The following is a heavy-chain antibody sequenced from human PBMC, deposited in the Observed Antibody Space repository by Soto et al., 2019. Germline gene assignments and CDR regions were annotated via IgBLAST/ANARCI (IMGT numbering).Heavy chain of an antibody. CDR2: INAGNGNT. CDR1: GYTFSSYA. Sequence: ASVKVSCKASGYTFSSYAMHWVRQAPGQRLEWMGWINAGNGNTKYSQKLQGRVTITRDTSASTDYMELSSLSSEDTAVYYCASPVFQRSAYIGTEYSHHWGQGTLVTVSS. J-gene: IGHJ1*01. CDR3: ASPVFQRSAYIGTEYSHH. V-gene: IGHV1-3*01. D-gene: IGHD3-22*01.